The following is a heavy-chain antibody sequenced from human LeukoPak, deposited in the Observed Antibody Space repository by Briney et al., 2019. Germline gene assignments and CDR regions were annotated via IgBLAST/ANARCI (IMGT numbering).Heavy chain of an antibody. CDR2: MSGRGDNT. Sequence: GGSLRLSCAASGFTLSRYAIHWVRQAPGKGLEWVSSMSGRGDNTYYADSVRGRFTISRDSSKNTVYLQMNSLRAEDTAVYYCAKELAYGFWSGQFDYWGQGTLVTVSS. CDR1: GFTLSRYA. V-gene: IGHV3-23*01. D-gene: IGHD3-3*01. CDR3: AKELAYGFWSGQFDY. J-gene: IGHJ4*02.